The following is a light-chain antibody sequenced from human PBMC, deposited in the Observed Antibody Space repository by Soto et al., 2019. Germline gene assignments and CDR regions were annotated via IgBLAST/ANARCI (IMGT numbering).Light chain of an antibody. V-gene: IGLV2-14*01. CDR1: SSDVGGYNY. CDR3: SSYTSSSTYV. CDR2: EVS. J-gene: IGLJ1*01. Sequence: QAARAQPPSVSGSPGQSVTISCTGTSSDVGGYNYVSWYQQHPGKAPKLMIYEVSNRPSGVSNRFSGSKSGNTASLTISGLQAEDEADYYCSSYTSSSTYVFGTGTKVTVV.